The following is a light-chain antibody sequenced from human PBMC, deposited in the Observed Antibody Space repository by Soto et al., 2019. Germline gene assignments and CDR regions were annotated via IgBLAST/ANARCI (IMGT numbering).Light chain of an antibody. V-gene: IGKV1-5*03. CDR1: QSIRSW. CDR2: KAS. CDR3: QQYNSYPLT. J-gene: IGKJ4*01. Sequence: DIQMTQTPSTLSAFVGDRVTITCRASQSIRSWLAWYQQKPGKAPKLLTYKASTLESGVPSRFSGSGSGTEFTLTISSLQPDDFATYYCQQYNSYPLTVGGGTKVEIK.